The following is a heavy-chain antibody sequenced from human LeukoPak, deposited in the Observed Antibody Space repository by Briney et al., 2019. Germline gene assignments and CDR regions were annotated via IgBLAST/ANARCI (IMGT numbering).Heavy chain of an antibody. V-gene: IGHV6-1*01. CDR1: GDSVSSNSGA. J-gene: IGHJ4*01. CDR3: AGGAGSLLP. Sequence: SQTLSLTCAISGDSVSSNSGAWNWIRQSPSRGLEWLGRTYYRSKWYNGYAVSVKSRITINPDTSKNQFSLHLNSVTPEDTAVYYCAGGAGSLLPWGPGILVTVSS. CDR2: TYYRSKWYN.